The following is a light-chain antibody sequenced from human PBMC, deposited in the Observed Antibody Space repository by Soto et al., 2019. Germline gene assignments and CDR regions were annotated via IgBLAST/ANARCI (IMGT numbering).Light chain of an antibody. CDR2: GAS. CDR3: QQYGSSPNT. V-gene: IGKV3-20*01. J-gene: IGKJ5*01. CDR1: QSVSSIY. Sequence: EIVLTQSPGTLSLSPGERATLSCRASQSVSSIYLTWYQQKPGQAPRVVIYGASSRATGIPDRFSGSGSGTDFTLTINRLEPEDFAVYYCQQYGSSPNTFGQGTRLEIK.